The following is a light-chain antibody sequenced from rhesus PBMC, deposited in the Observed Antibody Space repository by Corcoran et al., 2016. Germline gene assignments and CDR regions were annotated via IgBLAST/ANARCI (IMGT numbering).Light chain of an antibody. J-gene: IGKJ3*01. Sequence: DIQMTQSPSSLSASLGDTVTITCRASQSISNWLDWYQQKPGKAPKLLIYKASSLQTGVPSRFSGSGAGTDFTLTISSLQPEDFATDYCLQYSSSPYTFGPGTKLDIK. V-gene: IGKV1-22*01. CDR1: QSISNW. CDR2: KAS. CDR3: LQYSSSPYT.